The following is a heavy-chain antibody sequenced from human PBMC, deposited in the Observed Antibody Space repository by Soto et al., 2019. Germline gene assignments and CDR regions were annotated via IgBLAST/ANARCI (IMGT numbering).Heavy chain of an antibody. CDR2: ISGSGGST. D-gene: IGHD6-13*01. Sequence: GALGLSCAASGVTFSSYGMSWVRQAPGKGLEWVSAISGSGGSTYYADSVKGRFTISRDNSKNTLYLQMNSLRAEDTAVYYCAYSSTPFDYWGQGTLVTVSS. V-gene: IGHV3-23*01. CDR1: GVTFSSYG. J-gene: IGHJ4*02. CDR3: AYSSTPFDY.